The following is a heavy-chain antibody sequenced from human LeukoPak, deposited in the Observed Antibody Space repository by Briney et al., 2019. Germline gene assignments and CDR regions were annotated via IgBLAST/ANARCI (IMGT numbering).Heavy chain of an antibody. CDR3: ARGDYGGNSNY. V-gene: IGHV1-46*01. Sequence: ASVKVSCKASGYTFTSYYMHWVRQAPGQGLEWMGIINPSGGSTSYAQKFQGRVTMTRNTSISTAYMELSSLRSEDTAVYYCARGDYGGNSNYWGQGTLVTVSS. CDR2: INPSGGST. D-gene: IGHD4-23*01. CDR1: GYTFTSYY. J-gene: IGHJ4*02.